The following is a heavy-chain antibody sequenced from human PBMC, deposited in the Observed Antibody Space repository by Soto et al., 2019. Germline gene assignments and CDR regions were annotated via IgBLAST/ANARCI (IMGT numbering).Heavy chain of an antibody. CDR2: IWYDGSNK. CDR1: GFTFSSYG. CDR3: ARNQPYSSSWYYFDY. V-gene: IGHV3-33*01. Sequence: VQLVESGGGVVQPGRSLRLSCAASGFTFSSYGMHWVRQAPGKGLEWVAVIWYDGSNKYYADSVKGRFTISRDNSKNTLYLQMNSLRAEDTAVYYCARNQPYSSSWYYFDYWGQGTLVTVSS. J-gene: IGHJ4*02. D-gene: IGHD6-13*01.